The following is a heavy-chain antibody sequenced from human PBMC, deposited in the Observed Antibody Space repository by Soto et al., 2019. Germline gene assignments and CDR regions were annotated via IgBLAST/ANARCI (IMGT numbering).Heavy chain of an antibody. CDR3: ARSSHKESWFDP. Sequence: PSETLSLTFTFSCGSVINFYWNWIRQSAGKGLEWIGRIYSSGSTNYNPSLRSRVTMSVDTSKNQFSLKLNSVTAADTAVYYCARSSHKESWFDPWGQGTLVTVSA. D-gene: IGHD6-13*01. CDR2: IYSSGST. V-gene: IGHV4-4*07. J-gene: IGHJ5*02. CDR1: CGSVINFY.